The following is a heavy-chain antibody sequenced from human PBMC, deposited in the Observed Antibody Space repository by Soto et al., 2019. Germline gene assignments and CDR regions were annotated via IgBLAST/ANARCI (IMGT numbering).Heavy chain of an antibody. D-gene: IGHD1-26*01. CDR3: ARPSGSYLYYFDY. CDR1: GGSISSSYYY. Sequence: QLQLQESGPGLVKPSESLSLTCTVSGGSISSSYYYWGWIRQPPGKGLEWIGSIYYSGSTYYNPSLKSRVTISVDTSKNQFSLKLSSVTAADTAVYYCARPSGSYLYYFDYWGQGTLVTVSP. V-gene: IGHV4-39*01. CDR2: IYYSGST. J-gene: IGHJ4*02.